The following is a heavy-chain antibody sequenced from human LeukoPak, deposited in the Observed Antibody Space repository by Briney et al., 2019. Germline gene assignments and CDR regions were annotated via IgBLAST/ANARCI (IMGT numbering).Heavy chain of an antibody. Sequence: GGSLRLSCAASGFTFSSYAMSWVRQAPGKGLEYVSAISGSGGSTYYADSVKGRFTISRDNSKNTLYLQMNSLRAEDTAVYYCAKDGENSYGYEFDCWGQGALVTVSS. D-gene: IGHD5-18*01. CDR3: AKDGENSYGYEFDC. V-gene: IGHV3-23*01. CDR1: GFTFSSYA. J-gene: IGHJ4*02. CDR2: ISGSGGST.